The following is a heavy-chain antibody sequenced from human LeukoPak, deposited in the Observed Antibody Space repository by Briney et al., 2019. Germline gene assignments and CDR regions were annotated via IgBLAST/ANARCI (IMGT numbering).Heavy chain of an antibody. J-gene: IGHJ6*03. CDR1: GFTFSSYS. Sequence: GGPLRLSCAASGFTFSSYSMNWVRQAPGKGLEWVSYISSSSSTIYYADSVKGRFTISRDNAKNSLYLQMNSLRAEDTAVYYCARVPGGNSFNYYYYYMDVWGKGTTVTVSS. CDR3: ARVPGGNSFNYYYYYMDV. CDR2: ISSSSSTI. V-gene: IGHV3-48*04. D-gene: IGHD4-23*01.